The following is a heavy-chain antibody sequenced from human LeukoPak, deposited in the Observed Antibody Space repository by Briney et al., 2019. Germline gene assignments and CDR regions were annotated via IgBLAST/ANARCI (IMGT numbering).Heavy chain of an antibody. CDR2: IYHSGST. J-gene: IGHJ5*02. D-gene: IGHD1-26*01. CDR1: GYSVSSGYY. V-gene: IGHV4-38-2*02. Sequence: SETLSLTCSVSGYSVSSGYYWGWIRQPPGEGLEWIGSIYHSGSTYYNPSLKSRVTVSVDTSKNQFSLKLSSVTAADTAVYYCARHSGGTYYVSLDPWGQGTLVTVSS. CDR3: ARHSGGTYYVSLDP.